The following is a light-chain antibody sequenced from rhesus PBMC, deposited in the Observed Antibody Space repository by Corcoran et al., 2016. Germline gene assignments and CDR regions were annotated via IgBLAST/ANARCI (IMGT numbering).Light chain of an antibody. CDR3: QQYDNSPLT. Sequence: DIQMTQSPSSLSGSVGDKVTITCQASQSMSSWLAWSQQKPGKAPKPRIYKASSLESGVPSRFSGCGSRTDFTLTISSLHPEYFATYYGQQYDNSPLTVGGGTKVELK. V-gene: IGKV1-16*01. J-gene: IGKJ4*01. CDR1: QSMSSW. CDR2: KAS.